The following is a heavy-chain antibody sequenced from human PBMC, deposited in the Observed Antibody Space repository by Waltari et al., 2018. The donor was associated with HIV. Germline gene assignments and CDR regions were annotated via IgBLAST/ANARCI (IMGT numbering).Heavy chain of an antibody. CDR3: ARAEGDTGEFGPYYYGMDV. D-gene: IGHD5-18*01. CDR1: GYSISSGYY. J-gene: IGHJ6*02. V-gene: IGHV4-38-2*02. Sequence: QVQLQESGPGLVKPSETLSLTCTVSGYSISSGYYWGWLRQPPGKGLEWIGSIYHSGSTYYNPSLKSRVTISVDTSKNQFSLKLSSVTAADTAVYYCARAEGDTGEFGPYYYGMDVWGQGTTVTVSS. CDR2: IYHSGST.